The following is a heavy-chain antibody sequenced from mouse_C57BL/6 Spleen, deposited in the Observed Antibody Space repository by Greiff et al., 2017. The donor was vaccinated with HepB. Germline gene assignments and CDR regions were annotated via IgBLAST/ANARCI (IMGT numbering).Heavy chain of an antibody. CDR3: ARGEGYYDYDGFAY. CDR2: IDPANGNT. Sequence: VQLQQSGAELARPGASVKMSCKASGYTFTSYTMHWVKQRPEQGLEWIGRIDPANGNTKYAPKFQGKATITADTSSNTAYLQLSSLTSEDTAIYDCARGEGYYDYDGFAYWGQGTLVTVSA. V-gene: IGHV14-3*01. D-gene: IGHD2-4*01. J-gene: IGHJ3*01. CDR1: GYTFTSYT.